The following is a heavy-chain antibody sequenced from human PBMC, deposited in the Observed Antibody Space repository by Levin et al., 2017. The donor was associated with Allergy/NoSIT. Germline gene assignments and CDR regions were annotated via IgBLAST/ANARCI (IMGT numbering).Heavy chain of an antibody. CDR3: ARADGDYQDAFDI. V-gene: IGHV4-4*02. CDR1: GGSISSSNW. Sequence: SETLSLTCAVSGGSISSSNWWSWVRQPPGKGLEWIGEIYHSGSTNYNPSLKSRVTISVDKSKNQFSLKLSSVTAADTAVYYCARADGDYQDAFDIWGQGTMVTVSS. D-gene: IGHD4-17*01. CDR2: IYHSGST. J-gene: IGHJ3*02.